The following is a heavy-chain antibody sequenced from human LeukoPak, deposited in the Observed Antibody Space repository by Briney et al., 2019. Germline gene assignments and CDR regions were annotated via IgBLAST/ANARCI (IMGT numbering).Heavy chain of an antibody. J-gene: IGHJ4*02. V-gene: IGHV3-23*01. CDR3: AKWDTYYDSSGYYFY. Sequence: PGGSLRLSCAASGLTFSSYGMSWVRQAPGKGLEWVSAISGSGGSTYYADSVKGRFTISRDNSKNTLYLQMNSLRAEDTAVYYCAKWDTYYDSSGYYFYWGQGTLVTVSS. CDR2: ISGSGGST. D-gene: IGHD3-22*01. CDR1: GLTFSSYG.